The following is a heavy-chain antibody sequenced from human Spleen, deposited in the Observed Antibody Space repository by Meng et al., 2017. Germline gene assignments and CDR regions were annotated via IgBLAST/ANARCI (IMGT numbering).Heavy chain of an antibody. D-gene: IGHD6-13*01. V-gene: IGHV4-59*01. Sequence: SETLSLTCTVSGGSISGYYWTWIRQPPGKGLEWIGYIYYSGTTNYNPSLKSRVTISVDTSKKQFSLKLSSVTAADTAVYYCARGRGTGYSSSWYGVDYWGQGTLVTVSS. CDR2: IYYSGTT. CDR1: GGSISGYY. J-gene: IGHJ4*02. CDR3: ARGRGTGYSSSWYGVDY.